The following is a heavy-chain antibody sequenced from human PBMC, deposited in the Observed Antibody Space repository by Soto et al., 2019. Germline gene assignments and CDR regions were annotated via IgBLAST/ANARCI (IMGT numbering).Heavy chain of an antibody. V-gene: IGHV4-59*01. CDR3: SRVGGYYGDYPNFDY. J-gene: IGHJ4*02. CDR2: IYYSGST. Sequence: PSETLSLTCTVSGGSISSYYWSWIRQPPGKGLEWIGNIYYSGSTSYNPSLKSRVTISVDTSNNQFSLKLSSVTAADTAVYYCSRVGGYYGDYPNFDYWAREPGSPSPQ. CDR1: GGSISSYY. D-gene: IGHD4-17*01.